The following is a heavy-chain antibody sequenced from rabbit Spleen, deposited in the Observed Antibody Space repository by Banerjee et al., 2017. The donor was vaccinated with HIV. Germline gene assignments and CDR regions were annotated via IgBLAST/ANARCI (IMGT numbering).Heavy chain of an antibody. D-gene: IGHD1-1*01. CDR2: IYTGSSGDT. V-gene: IGHV1S45*01. J-gene: IGHJ4*01. CDR1: GFSFSRSYY. CDR3: AKWWYNNIDVYFDL. Sequence: QEQLEESGGGLVKPEGSLTLTCKASGFSFSRSYYMCWVRQAPGKGLEWIACIYTGSSGDTYYASWARGRFTISKTSSTTVTLQMTSLTAADTATYFCAKWWYNNIDVYFDLWGPGTLVTVS.